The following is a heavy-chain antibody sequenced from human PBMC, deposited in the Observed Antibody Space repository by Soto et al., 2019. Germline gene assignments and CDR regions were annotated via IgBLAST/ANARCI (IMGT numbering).Heavy chain of an antibody. D-gene: IGHD6-19*01. CDR3: ARDLGSGWFDYHYAMDV. J-gene: IGHJ6*02. Sequence: PGGSLRLSCAASGFTFTTYWMSWVRQAPGKGLEWVANIKQDGSKKYYVDSVKGRFTISRDNAKNSLYLQMNSLRAEDTAVYYCARDLGSGWFDYHYAMDVWGQGTTVTVSS. CDR1: GFTFTTYW. CDR2: IKQDGSKK. V-gene: IGHV3-7*04.